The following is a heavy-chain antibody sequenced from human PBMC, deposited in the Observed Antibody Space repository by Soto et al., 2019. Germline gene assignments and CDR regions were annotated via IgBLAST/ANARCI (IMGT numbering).Heavy chain of an antibody. CDR3: ARVDYDSSGYYQYYFDY. CDR2: IYYSGST. Sequence: PSETLSLTCTVSGGSISSGGYYWSWIRQHPGKGLEWIGYIYYSGSTYYNPSLKSRVTISVDTSKNQFSLKLSSVTAADTAVYYCARVDYDSSGYYQYYFDYWGQGTLVTVTS. D-gene: IGHD3-22*01. J-gene: IGHJ4*02. V-gene: IGHV4-31*03. CDR1: GGSISSGGYY.